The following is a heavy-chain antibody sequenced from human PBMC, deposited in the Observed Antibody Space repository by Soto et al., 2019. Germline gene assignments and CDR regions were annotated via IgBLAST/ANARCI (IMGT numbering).Heavy chain of an antibody. V-gene: IGHV1-3*01. CDR2: INAGNGNT. CDR1: GYTFTSYA. CDR3: ARSPYDYDALTGGYLYYMDV. D-gene: IGHD3-9*01. J-gene: IGHJ6*03. Sequence: ASVKVSCKASGYTFTSYAMHWVRQAPGQRLEWMGWINAGNGNTKYSQKFQGRVTITVDTSTSTLYMQLSSLRSEDAALYYCARSPYDYDALTGGYLYYMDVWGQGTTVTVSS.